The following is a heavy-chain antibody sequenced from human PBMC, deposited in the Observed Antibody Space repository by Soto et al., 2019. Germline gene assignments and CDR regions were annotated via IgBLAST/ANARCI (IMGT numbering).Heavy chain of an antibody. J-gene: IGHJ5*02. D-gene: IGHD6-13*01. Sequence: SDTLSLTCTVSGGSISNYFWSWIRQPPGKGLEWIGYIYYSGSTNYNPSLKSRVTISVDTSKNQFSLKLSSVTAADTAVYYCARAKAPLYSSSWYWFDPWGQGTLVTVS. CDR3: ARAKAPLYSSSWYWFDP. V-gene: IGHV4-59*08. CDR2: IYYSGST. CDR1: GGSISNYF.